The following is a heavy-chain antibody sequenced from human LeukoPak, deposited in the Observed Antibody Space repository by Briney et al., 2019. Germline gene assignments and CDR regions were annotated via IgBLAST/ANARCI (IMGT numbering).Heavy chain of an antibody. J-gene: IGHJ6*03. CDR3: AREGAVYYYYMDV. Sequence: GGSLRLSCTASGFTFVNYWMSWVRQAPGKRPEWVANINLDGREKYYVDSVKGRFTLSRDNAKKSVYLQMNNLRAEDTAVYYCAREGAVYYYYMDVWGKGTTVTISS. V-gene: IGHV3-7*01. CDR1: GFTFVNYW. CDR2: INLDGREK.